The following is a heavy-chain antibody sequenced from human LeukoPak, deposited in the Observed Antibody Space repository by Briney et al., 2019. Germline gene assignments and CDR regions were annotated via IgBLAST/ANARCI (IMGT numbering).Heavy chain of an antibody. V-gene: IGHV3-30-3*01. CDR2: ISYDGSNK. CDR1: GFTFSSYA. Sequence: GGSLRLSCAASGFTFSSYAMHWVRQAPGKGLEWVAVISYDGSNKYYADSVKGRFTISRDNSKNTLYLQMNSLRAEDTAVYYCAKVAIPYYYDSSGYSYYFDYWGQGTLVTVSS. D-gene: IGHD3-22*01. CDR3: AKVAIPYYYDSSGYSYYFDY. J-gene: IGHJ4*02.